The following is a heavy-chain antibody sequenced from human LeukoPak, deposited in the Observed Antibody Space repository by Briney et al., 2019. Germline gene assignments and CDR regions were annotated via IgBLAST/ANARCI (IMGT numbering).Heavy chain of an antibody. CDR3: ATHQGRFGDPSFDY. J-gene: IGHJ4*02. D-gene: IGHD3-10*01. Sequence: ASVKVSCKASGYTLTELSMNWVRQAPGKGLEWMGGFDPEDGETIYAQKFQGRVTMTEDTSTDTAYMELSSLRFEDTAVYYCATHQGRFGDPSFDYWGQGTLVTVSS. V-gene: IGHV1-24*01. CDR1: GYTLTELS. CDR2: FDPEDGET.